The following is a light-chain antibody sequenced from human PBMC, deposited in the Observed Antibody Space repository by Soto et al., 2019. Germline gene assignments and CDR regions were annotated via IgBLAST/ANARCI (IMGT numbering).Light chain of an antibody. Sequence: DIQMTQSPSTLSASVGDRVTVTCRASQSISSWLAWYQQKPGKAPKLLIYDASSLESGVPSRFSGRGSGTEFTLTISSLQPDDFATYYCQQCNSYWTFGQGTKVDIK. CDR3: QQCNSYWT. J-gene: IGKJ1*01. CDR2: DAS. CDR1: QSISSW. V-gene: IGKV1-5*01.